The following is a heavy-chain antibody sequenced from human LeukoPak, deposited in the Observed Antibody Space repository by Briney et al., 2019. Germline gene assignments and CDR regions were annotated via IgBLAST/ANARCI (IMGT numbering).Heavy chain of an antibody. CDR2: INPSGGST. CDR1: GYTFTSYY. Sequence: ASVKVSCKASGYTFTSYYMHWVRQAPGQGLEWMGIINPSGGSTSYAQKFQGRVTMTRDTSTSTVYMELSNLRPEDTAVYYCARDWTGRDGYNFFFDYWGQGTLVTVSS. V-gene: IGHV1-46*01. CDR3: ARDWTGRDGYNFFFDY. J-gene: IGHJ4*02. D-gene: IGHD5-24*01.